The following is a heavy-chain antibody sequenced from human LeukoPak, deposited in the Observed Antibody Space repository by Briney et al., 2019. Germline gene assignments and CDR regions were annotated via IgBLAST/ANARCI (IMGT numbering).Heavy chain of an antibody. V-gene: IGHV4-30-2*01. CDR2: IYHSGST. D-gene: IGHD3-16*01. J-gene: IGHJ4*02. Sequence: SQTLSPTCAVSGGSISSGGYSWSWIRQPPGKGLEWIGYIYHSGSTYYNPSLKSRVTISVDRSKNQFSLKLSSVTAADTAVYYCARGGGFDYWGQGTLVTVSS. CDR3: ARGGGFDY. CDR1: GGSISSGGYS.